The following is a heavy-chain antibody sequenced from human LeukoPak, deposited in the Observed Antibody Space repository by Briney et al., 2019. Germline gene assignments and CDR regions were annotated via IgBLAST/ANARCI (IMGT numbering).Heavy chain of an antibody. CDR2: IYYSGST. V-gene: IGHV4-61*08. CDR1: GGSISSGGYY. CDR3: ARSPLLSYGMDV. D-gene: IGHD3-10*01. J-gene: IGHJ6*02. Sequence: SETLSLTCTVSGGSISSGGYYWSWIRQHPGEGLERIGYIYYSGSTNYSPSLKSRVTISGDTSKKQFSLKLSSVTAADTAVYYCARSPLLSYGMDVWGQGTTVTVSS.